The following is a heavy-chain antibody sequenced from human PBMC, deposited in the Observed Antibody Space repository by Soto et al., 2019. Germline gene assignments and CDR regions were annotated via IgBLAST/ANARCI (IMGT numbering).Heavy chain of an antibody. V-gene: IGHV4-59*08. CDR3: ARRGGYCSSTSCYADAFDI. Sequence: SETLSLTCTVSGGSISSYYWSWIRQPPGKGLEWIGYIYYSGSTNYNPSLKSRVTISVDTSKNQFSLKLSSVTAADTAVYYCARRGGYCSSTSCYADAFDIWGQRTMVTVSS. CDR1: GGSISSYY. CDR2: IYYSGST. D-gene: IGHD2-2*01. J-gene: IGHJ3*02.